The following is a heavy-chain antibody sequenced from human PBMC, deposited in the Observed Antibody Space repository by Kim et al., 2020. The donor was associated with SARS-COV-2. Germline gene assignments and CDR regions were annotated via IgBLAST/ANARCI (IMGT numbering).Heavy chain of an antibody. Sequence: GGTNDAQKFRGRVVMTRDTSINTAYLELSSLESDDTAVYYCAREAQSFDYWGQGSLVTVSS. V-gene: IGHV1-2*02. J-gene: IGHJ4*02. CDR2: GGT. CDR3: AREAQSFDY.